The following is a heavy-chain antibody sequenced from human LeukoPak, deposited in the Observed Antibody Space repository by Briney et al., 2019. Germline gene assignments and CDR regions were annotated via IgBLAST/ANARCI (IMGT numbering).Heavy chain of an antibody. Sequence: GGSLRLSCAASGFTFSSYAMNWVRQAPGKGLEWVSGISGNTENTYYADSVKGRFTISRDNPKNTVYLQMTSLGAEDTAVYYCARDQYDTWSRRGNFDSWGQGTLVIVS. V-gene: IGHV3-23*01. CDR1: GFTFSSYA. D-gene: IGHD3-3*01. J-gene: IGHJ4*02. CDR3: ARDQYDTWSRRGNFDS. CDR2: ISGNTENT.